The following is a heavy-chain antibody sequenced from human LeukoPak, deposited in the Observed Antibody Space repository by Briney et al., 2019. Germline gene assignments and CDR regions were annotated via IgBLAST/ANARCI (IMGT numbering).Heavy chain of an antibody. CDR3: ARDSLRDPAYYYDSSGYGY. CDR1: GFTFSSYS. CDR2: ISSSSSYI. Sequence: PGGSLRLSCAASGFTFSSYSMNWVRQAPGKGLEWVSSISSSSSYIYYADSVKGRFTISRDNAENSLYLQMNSLRAEDTAVYYCARDSLRDPAYYYDSSGYGYWGQGTLVTVSS. V-gene: IGHV3-21*01. D-gene: IGHD3-22*01. J-gene: IGHJ4*02.